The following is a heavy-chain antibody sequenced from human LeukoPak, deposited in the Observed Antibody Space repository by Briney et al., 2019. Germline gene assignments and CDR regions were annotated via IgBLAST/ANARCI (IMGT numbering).Heavy chain of an antibody. J-gene: IGHJ4*02. Sequence: ASVTVSCKASGYTFTGYYIHWVRQAPGQGFEWMGRIDSNSGGTNYAQNFQGRVTMTRDTSISTVYMELISPRSDDTAVYYCAREMNYDDYRTSDYWGQGTLVTVSS. CDR1: GYTFTGYY. CDR2: IDSNSGGT. D-gene: IGHD4-17*01. CDR3: AREMNYDDYRTSDY. V-gene: IGHV1-2*02.